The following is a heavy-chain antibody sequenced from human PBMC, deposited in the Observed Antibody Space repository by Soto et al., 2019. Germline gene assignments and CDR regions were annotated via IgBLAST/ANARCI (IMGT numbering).Heavy chain of an antibody. CDR2: ISDSGTTI. J-gene: IGHJ4*02. D-gene: IGHD2-15*01. V-gene: IGHV3-11*01. CDR1: GLTFSNYY. CDR3: AVGGNPRV. Sequence: PGGSLRLSCAASGLTFSNYYMSWVRQAPGKGLEWVSYISDSGTTIKYVDSVKGRFTCSRDNAKNLLYLQMNSLRAGDTAVYYCAVGGNPRVWGQGALVTVSS.